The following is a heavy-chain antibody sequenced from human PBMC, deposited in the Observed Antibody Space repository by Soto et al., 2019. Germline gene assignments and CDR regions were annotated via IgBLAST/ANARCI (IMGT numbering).Heavy chain of an antibody. Sequence: GGSLRLSCAASGFTFSVYSTNWVRRAPGKGLEWISHITGTSNRIFYADSVKGRFTISRDNAKNSLYLQMNSLSDEDTAVYYCARDPGNSGYGMDVWGQGTTVTVS. CDR1: GFTFSVYS. CDR3: ARDPGNSGYGMDV. V-gene: IGHV3-48*02. D-gene: IGHD5-12*01. J-gene: IGHJ6*02. CDR2: ITGTSNRI.